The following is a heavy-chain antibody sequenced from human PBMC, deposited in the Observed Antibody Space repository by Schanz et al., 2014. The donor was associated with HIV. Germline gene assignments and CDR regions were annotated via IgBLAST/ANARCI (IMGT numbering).Heavy chain of an antibody. Sequence: QVQLVESGGGVVQPGRSLRLSCAASGFTFSSYGMHWVRQAPGKGLEWVAVIWYDGSNKYYADSVKGRFTISRDNSKNTLYLQMNSLRAEDTAVYYCARDWRPNYDFWSGSSGVSGMDVWGQGTTVTVSS. CDR2: IWYDGSNK. CDR1: GFTFSSYG. J-gene: IGHJ6*02. D-gene: IGHD3-3*01. V-gene: IGHV3-33*01. CDR3: ARDWRPNYDFWSGSSGVSGMDV.